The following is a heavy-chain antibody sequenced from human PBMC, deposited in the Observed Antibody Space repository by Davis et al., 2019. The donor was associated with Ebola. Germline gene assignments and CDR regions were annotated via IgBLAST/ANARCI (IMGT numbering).Heavy chain of an antibody. CDR3: ARASLRHSSSS. CDR1: GYIFTSND. J-gene: IGHJ5*02. CDR2: MNPDSGNT. V-gene: IGHV1-8*01. D-gene: IGHD6-6*01. Sequence: AASVKVSCKASGYIFTSNDINWVRQATGQGLEWMGWMNPDSGNTGYASKFQGRVTMTRNNSITTAYMELSSLSSEDTAVYYCARASLRHSSSSWGQGTLVTVSS.